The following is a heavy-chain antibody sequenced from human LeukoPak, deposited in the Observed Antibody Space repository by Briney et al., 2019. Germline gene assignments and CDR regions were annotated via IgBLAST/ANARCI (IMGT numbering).Heavy chain of an antibody. D-gene: IGHD2-2*01. CDR1: GFTFDDHA. J-gene: IGHJ4*02. CDR2: ISWNSGSI. CDR3: ARVLPVASRDY. V-gene: IGHV3-9*01. Sequence: GRSLRLSCAASGFTFDDHAMHWVRQAPGKGLEWVSGISWNSGSIGYADSVKGRFTISRDNAKNSMYLQMNSLRAEDTAVYYCARVLPVASRDYWGQGTLVTVSS.